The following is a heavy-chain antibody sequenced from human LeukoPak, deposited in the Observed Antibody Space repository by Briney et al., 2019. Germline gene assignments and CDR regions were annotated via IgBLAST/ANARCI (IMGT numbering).Heavy chain of an antibody. J-gene: IGHJ3*02. Sequence: PGGSLRLSCAAPGFTFSSYAMHWVRQAPGKGLEWVAVISYDGSNKYYADSVKGRFTISRDNSKNTLYLQMNSLRAEDTAVYYCARAGDTAMVTMFDAFDIWGQGTMVTVSS. V-gene: IGHV3-30-3*01. CDR3: ARAGDTAMVTMFDAFDI. CDR2: ISYDGSNK. D-gene: IGHD5-18*01. CDR1: GFTFSSYA.